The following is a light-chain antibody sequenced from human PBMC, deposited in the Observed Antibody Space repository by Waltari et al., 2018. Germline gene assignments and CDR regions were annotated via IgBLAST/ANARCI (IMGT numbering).Light chain of an antibody. CDR2: DAS. V-gene: IGKV3D-20*01. CDR1: QHVSVDY. CDR3: QQYAFAPYT. J-gene: IGKJ2*01. Sequence: EIVLTQSPATLSLSPGERATLSCGASQHVSVDYLAWFQQKPGLAPRLLIYDASTRASGIPDRFTGSGSGTDFTLTISRLEPEDFAVYYCQQYAFAPYTFGQGTKLEIK.